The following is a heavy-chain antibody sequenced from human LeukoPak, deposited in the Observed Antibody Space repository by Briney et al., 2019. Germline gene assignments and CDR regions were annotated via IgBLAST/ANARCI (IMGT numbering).Heavy chain of an antibody. V-gene: IGHV1-2*02. J-gene: IGHJ1*01. D-gene: IGHD3-22*01. CDR1: GYSFTGNY. Sequence: GASVKVSCKASGYSFTGNYMHWVRQAPGQGLEWMGWINPNSGDTNLAQKFQGRVTMTRDTSMSTVYMELSRLRSDDTAVFYCARGYYDSSDFEYLQHWGQGTLVTVSS. CDR3: ARGYYDSSDFEYLQH. CDR2: INPNSGDT.